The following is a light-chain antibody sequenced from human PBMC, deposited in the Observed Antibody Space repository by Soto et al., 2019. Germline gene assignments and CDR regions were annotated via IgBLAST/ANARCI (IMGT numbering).Light chain of an antibody. V-gene: IGKV3-15*01. J-gene: IGKJ1*01. CDR2: DTS. Sequence: EIVMTQSPATLSVSKEERATLSCRASQSVSSNLAWYQQKPGQPPRLLIYDTSTRATGIPARFSGRGYGTEFTLTINSLQSEDFAVYYCQQYNDWWTFGQGTMADI. CDR1: QSVSSN. CDR3: QQYNDWWT.